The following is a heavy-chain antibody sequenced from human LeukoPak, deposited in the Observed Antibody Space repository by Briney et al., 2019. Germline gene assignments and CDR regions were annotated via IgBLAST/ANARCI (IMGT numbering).Heavy chain of an antibody. V-gene: IGHV3-23*01. J-gene: IGHJ4*02. D-gene: IGHD3-22*01. CDR3: ARDGVYYDSSGLDY. Sequence: PGGSLRLSCAASGFTFSSYGMSWVRQAPGKGLEWVSAISGSGGSTYYADSVKGRFTISRDNAKNSLYLQMNSLRAEDTAVYYCARDGVYYDSSGLDYWGQGTLVTVSS. CDR1: GFTFSSYG. CDR2: ISGSGGST.